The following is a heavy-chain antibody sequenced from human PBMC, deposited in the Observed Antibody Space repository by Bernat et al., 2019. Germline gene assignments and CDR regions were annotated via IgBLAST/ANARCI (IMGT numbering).Heavy chain of an antibody. Sequence: EVQLLESGGGLVQPGGSLRLSCAASGFTFSSYAMTWVRQAPGKGLEWVSGIIGSGGRTYYADSVKGRFTIARDNSKNTLYLQMKSLRAEDTAIYYCAKDRPRVVIDAFDIWGQGTMVTVSS. CDR1: GFTFSSYA. J-gene: IGHJ3*02. CDR3: AKDRPRVVIDAFDI. D-gene: IGHD4-23*01. CDR2: IIGSGGRT. V-gene: IGHV3-23*01.